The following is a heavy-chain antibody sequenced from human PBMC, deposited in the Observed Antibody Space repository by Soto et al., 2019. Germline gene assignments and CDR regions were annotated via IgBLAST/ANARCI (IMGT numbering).Heavy chain of an antibody. Sequence: GRSLRVSCAASGFRFRSFTMNWVRQAPGKGLEWVSTISSNSAYIYYTDALRGRFTISRDNAKNSLHLQMNSLRAEDTAVYYCTRDASRESSARGWFDPWGTGTLVTVSS. V-gene: IGHV3-21*01. J-gene: IGHJ5*02. CDR3: TRDASRESSARGWFDP. CDR1: GFRFRSFT. CDR2: ISSNSAYI. D-gene: IGHD6-25*01.